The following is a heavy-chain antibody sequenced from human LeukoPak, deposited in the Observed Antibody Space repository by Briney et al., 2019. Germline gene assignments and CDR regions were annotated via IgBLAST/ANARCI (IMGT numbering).Heavy chain of an antibody. D-gene: IGHD1-14*01. CDR1: GYTFTDFA. Sequence: GASVKVSCKDSGYTFTDFAIHWVRQAPGQRLEWMGWINAGNGNTKYSQKFQGRVTITRDTSASTAYMELSSLRSEDTAVYFCARDPKTGYLDYWGQGTLVTVSS. CDR3: ARDPKTGYLDY. J-gene: IGHJ4*02. V-gene: IGHV1-3*01. CDR2: INAGNGNT.